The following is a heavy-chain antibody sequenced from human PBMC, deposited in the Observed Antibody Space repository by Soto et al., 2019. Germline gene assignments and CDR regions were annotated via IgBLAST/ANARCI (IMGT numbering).Heavy chain of an antibody. CDR2: ILGGSGKT. Sequence: EVQLLESGGGLVQPGGSLRLSCAASGFTFSSYAMTWVRQAPGKGLEWVALILGGSGKTYYADSVKVRFTISRDNSKNPRYLQMNSLRAADSSLYFCVKGGPIGVSGDDYWGQGTLVTVSS. V-gene: IGHV3-23*01. CDR3: VKGGPIGVSGDDY. J-gene: IGHJ4*02. D-gene: IGHD6-19*01. CDR1: GFTFSSYA.